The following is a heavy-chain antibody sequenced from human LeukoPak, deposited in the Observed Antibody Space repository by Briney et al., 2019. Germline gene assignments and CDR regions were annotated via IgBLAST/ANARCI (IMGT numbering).Heavy chain of an antibody. V-gene: IGHV3-30-3*01. Sequence: GGSLRLSCAASGFTFSSYAMHWVRQAPGKGLEWVAVISYDGSNKYYADSVKGRFTISRDNSKNTLYLQMNSLRAEDTAVYYCARGRQHRIAARYFDYWGQGTLVTVSS. CDR1: GFTFSSYA. J-gene: IGHJ4*02. CDR3: ARGRQHRIAARYFDY. CDR2: ISYDGSNK. D-gene: IGHD6-6*01.